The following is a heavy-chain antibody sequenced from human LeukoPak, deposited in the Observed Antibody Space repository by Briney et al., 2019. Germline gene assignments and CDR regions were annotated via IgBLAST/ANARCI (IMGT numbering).Heavy chain of an antibody. CDR3: ARVMPGTTVTPLGVFDY. CDR1: GYTFTSYY. Sequence: ASVKVSCKASGYTFTSYYMHWVRQAPGQGLEWMGIINPSGGSTSYAQKFQGRVTMTRDTSTSTVYMELSSLRSEDTAVYYCARVMPGTTVTPLGVFDYWGQGTLVTVSS. J-gene: IGHJ4*02. CDR2: INPSGGST. D-gene: IGHD4-17*01. V-gene: IGHV1-46*01.